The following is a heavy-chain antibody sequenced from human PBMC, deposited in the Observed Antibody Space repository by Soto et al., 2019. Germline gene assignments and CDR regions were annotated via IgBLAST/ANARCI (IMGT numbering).Heavy chain of an antibody. CDR1: GFTFSSYG. D-gene: IGHD6-6*01. J-gene: IGHJ6*02. V-gene: IGHV3-30*18. Sequence: GGSLRLSCAASGFTFSSYGMHWVRQAPGKGLEWVAVISYDGSNKYYADSVKGRFTISRDNSKNTLYLQMNSLRAEDTAVYYCAKDLSEQLVGYYYYGMDVWGQGTTVTVSS. CDR3: AKDLSEQLVGYYYYGMDV. CDR2: ISYDGSNK.